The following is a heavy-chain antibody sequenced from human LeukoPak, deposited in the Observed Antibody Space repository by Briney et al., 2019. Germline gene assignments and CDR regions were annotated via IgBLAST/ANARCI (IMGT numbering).Heavy chain of an antibody. CDR1: GFTFSSYS. Sequence: PGGSLRLSCAASGFTFSSYSMNWVRQAPGKGLVWVSRINNDGSSTTYADSVKGRFTISRDNAKNTLYLQMSSLRAEDTAVYYCTRGGTATFDPWGQGTLVTVSS. D-gene: IGHD4-17*01. CDR3: TRGGTATFDP. J-gene: IGHJ5*02. CDR2: INNDGSST. V-gene: IGHV3-74*03.